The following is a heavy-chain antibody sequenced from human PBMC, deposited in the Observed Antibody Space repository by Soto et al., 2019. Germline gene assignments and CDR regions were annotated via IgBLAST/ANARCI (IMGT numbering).Heavy chain of an antibody. Sequence: SETLSLTCTVSGGSISSSIYYWGWIRQPPGKGLEWIGSIYYSGSTYYNPSLKSRVTISVDTSKNQFSLKLSSVTAADTAVYYCALVVVEYSSSSGLGWFDPWGQGTMLTVYS. V-gene: IGHV4-39*01. J-gene: IGHJ5*02. CDR1: GGSISSSIYY. D-gene: IGHD6-6*01. CDR3: ALVVVEYSSSSGLGWFDP. CDR2: IYYSGST.